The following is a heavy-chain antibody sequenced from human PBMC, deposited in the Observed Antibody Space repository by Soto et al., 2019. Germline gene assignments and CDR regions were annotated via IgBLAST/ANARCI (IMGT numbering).Heavy chain of an antibody. CDR3: AKDRLRFSRTYDY. Sequence: EVQLLESGGGLVQPGGSLRLSCAASGFTFSSYAMSWVRQAPGKGLEWVSAISGSGGSTYYADSVKGRFTISRDNSKNTLYLKMNSLRAEDTAVYYCAKDRLRFSRTYDYWGQGTLVTVSS. CDR2: ISGSGGST. D-gene: IGHD3-3*01. J-gene: IGHJ4*02. V-gene: IGHV3-23*01. CDR1: GFTFSSYA.